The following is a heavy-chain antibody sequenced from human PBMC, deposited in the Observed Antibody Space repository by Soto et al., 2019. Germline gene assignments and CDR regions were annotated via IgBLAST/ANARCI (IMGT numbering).Heavy chain of an antibody. CDR1: GFSLSTSGVG. Sequence: QITLKESGPPLVKPTQTLTLTCTFSGFSLSTSGVGVGWIRQPPGKALEWLALIYWDDDKRYSPSLKSRLTITKDTSKNQVVLTMTNMDPVDTATYYCAHQVVAAPEANYWGQGTLVTVSS. V-gene: IGHV2-5*02. D-gene: IGHD2-15*01. CDR3: AHQVVAAPEANY. J-gene: IGHJ4*02. CDR2: IYWDDDK.